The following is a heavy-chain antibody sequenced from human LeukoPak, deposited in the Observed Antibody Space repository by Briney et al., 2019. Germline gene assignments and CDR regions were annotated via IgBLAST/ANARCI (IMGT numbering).Heavy chain of an antibody. J-gene: IGHJ4*02. CDR2: IYTSGST. CDR3: ARDGQWLVPPYYYDSSGTDY. Sequence: PSETLSITCTVSGGSISSYYWSWIRQPAGKGLEWIGRIYTSGSTNYNPSLKSRVTMSVDTSKNQFSLKLSSVTAADTAVYYCARDGQWLVPPYYYDSSGTDYWGQGTLVTVSS. V-gene: IGHV4-4*07. CDR1: GGSISSYY. D-gene: IGHD3-22*01.